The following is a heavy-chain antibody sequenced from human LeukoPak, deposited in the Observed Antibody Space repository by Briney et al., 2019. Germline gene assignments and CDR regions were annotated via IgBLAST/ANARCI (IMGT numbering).Heavy chain of an antibody. D-gene: IGHD5/OR15-5a*01. J-gene: IGHJ4*02. CDR2: IYYSGST. V-gene: IGHV4-39*01. Sequence: WVRQAPGKGLEWIGSIYYSGSTYYNPSLKSRVTISVDTSKNQFSLKLSSVTAADTAVYYCARSGLRYYFDYWGQGTLVTVSS. CDR3: ARSGLRYYFDY.